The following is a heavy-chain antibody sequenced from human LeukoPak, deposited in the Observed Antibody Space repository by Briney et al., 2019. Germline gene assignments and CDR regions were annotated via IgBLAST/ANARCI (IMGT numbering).Heavy chain of an antibody. J-gene: IGHJ4*02. V-gene: IGHV3-23*01. D-gene: IGHD2-2*01. Sequence: GGSLRLSCAASGFTFNKYGMSWVRQAPGKGLEWVSAISGSGAGTHYADSVKGRFTISRDTSQNKQYLQMNSLRAEDTAVYFCAVTTIPLPPARPIFDYWGQGTQVTVSS. CDR1: GFTFNKYG. CDR3: AVTTIPLPPARPIFDY. CDR2: ISGSGAGT.